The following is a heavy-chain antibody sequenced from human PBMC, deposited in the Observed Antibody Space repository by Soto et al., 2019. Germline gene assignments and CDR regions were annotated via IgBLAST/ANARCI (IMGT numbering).Heavy chain of an antibody. J-gene: IGHJ6*02. D-gene: IGHD1-26*01. V-gene: IGHV4-59*08. CDR2: VYYTGDT. CDR1: SGPSSSHN. CDR3: VRQGIDYLHGLVDV. Sequence: QVQLQQLGPRLVKPSETLSLTCTVSSGPSSSHNWGWIRQSPGRGLEWIGYVYYTGDTSYNPSLKSRVTISADTSTNNISLTLTSVTAADTAVYYCVRQGIDYLHGLVDVWGQGTTVSVSS.